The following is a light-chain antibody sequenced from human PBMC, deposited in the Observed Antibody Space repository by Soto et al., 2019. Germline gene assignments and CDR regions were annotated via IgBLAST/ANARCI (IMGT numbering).Light chain of an antibody. J-gene: IGKJ3*01. V-gene: IGKV3-20*01. CDR3: QQYSSSPPEFT. CDR2: GAS. Sequence: ELVLTQSPGTLSLSPGVRATLSCRASQSISSSYLAWYQQRPGQAPRLLIFGASYRATGIPDRFSGSGSGTDFTLTISRLEPEDFAVYYCQQYSSSPPEFTFGPGTKVD. CDR1: QSISSSY.